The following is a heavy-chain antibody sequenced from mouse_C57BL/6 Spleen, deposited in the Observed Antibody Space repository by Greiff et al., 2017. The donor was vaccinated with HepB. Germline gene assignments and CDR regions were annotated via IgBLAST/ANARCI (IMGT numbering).Heavy chain of an antibody. CDR2: IYPGNSDT. J-gene: IGHJ2*01. D-gene: IGHD1-1*01. V-gene: IGHV1-5*01. CDR1: GYTFTSYW. CDR3: TRSDYYGSSGYYFDY. Sequence: EVQLQQSGTVLARPGASVKMSCKTSGYTFTSYWMHWVKQRPGQGLEWIGAIYPGNSDTSYNQKFKGKAKLTAVTSASTAYMELSSLTNEDSAVYYCTRSDYYGSSGYYFDYWGQGTTLTVSS.